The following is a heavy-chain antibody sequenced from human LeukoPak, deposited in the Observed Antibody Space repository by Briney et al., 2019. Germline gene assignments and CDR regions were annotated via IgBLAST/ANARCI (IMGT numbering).Heavy chain of an antibody. CDR3: AKARRELLLGY. J-gene: IGHJ4*02. Sequence: GGSLRLSCAASGFTLSSYAMSWVRQAPGKALEWVSAISGSGGSTYYADSVKGRFTISRDNSKNTLYLQMNSLRAEDTAVYYCAKARRELLLGYWGQGTLVTVSS. V-gene: IGHV3-23*01. CDR1: GFTLSSYA. CDR2: ISGSGGST. D-gene: IGHD1-26*01.